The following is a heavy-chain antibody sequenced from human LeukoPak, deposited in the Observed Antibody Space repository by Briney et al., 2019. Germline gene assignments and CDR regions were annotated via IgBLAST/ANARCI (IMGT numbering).Heavy chain of an antibody. CDR3: ARLGAPFY. V-gene: IGHV3-43*02. CDR1: GFTFDDYA. J-gene: IGHJ4*02. CDR2: ISGDGGST. Sequence: GGSLRLSCAASGFTFDDYAMHWVRQAPGKGLEWVSLISGDGGSTYYADSVKGRFTISRDNSKNSLYLQMNSLRAEDTAVYYCARLGAPFYWGQGTLVTVSS. D-gene: IGHD3-10*01.